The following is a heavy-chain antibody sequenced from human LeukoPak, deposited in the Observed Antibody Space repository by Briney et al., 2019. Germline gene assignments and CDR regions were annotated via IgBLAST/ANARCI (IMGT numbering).Heavy chain of an antibody. Sequence: ASVKVSCKASGYTFTSYSFSWVRQAPGQGLEWMGWISAYNGNTNYAQKFQGRVTMTTDASTRTAYMELRSLRSDDTAVYYCARGLEWLTRRHNWFDPWGQGTLVTVSS. D-gene: IGHD3-3*01. V-gene: IGHV1-18*01. CDR3: ARGLEWLTRRHNWFDP. CDR1: GYTFTSYS. J-gene: IGHJ5*02. CDR2: ISAYNGNT.